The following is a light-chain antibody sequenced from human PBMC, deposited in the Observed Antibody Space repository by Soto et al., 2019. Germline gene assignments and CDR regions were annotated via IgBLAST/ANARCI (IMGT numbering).Light chain of an antibody. CDR2: DDR. J-gene: IGLJ3*02. CDR3: EVWDNSRDVVV. V-gene: IGLV3-21*02. CDR1: NLGKKS. Sequence: SYELTQAPSVSVGPGQTARITCAGNNLGKKSVHWYKQRPGQAPILVIFDDRDRASGIPERISGSNSDNTATLTISGVEAGDEADYFCEVWDNSRDVVVFGGGTKVTVL.